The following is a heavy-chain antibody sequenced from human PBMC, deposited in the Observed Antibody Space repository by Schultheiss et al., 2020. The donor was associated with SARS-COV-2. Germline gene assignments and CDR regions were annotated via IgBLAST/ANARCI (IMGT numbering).Heavy chain of an antibody. V-gene: IGHV4-61*08. Sequence: SETLSLTCTVSGGSISSGGYYWSWIRQHPGKGLEWIGYIYYNGKTNYNPSLKSRVTISVDKSKNQFSLKLSSVTAADTAVYYCARVIGYCSSTSCYAEWFDPWGQGTLVTVSS. CDR1: GGSISSGGYY. CDR3: ARVIGYCSSTSCYAEWFDP. D-gene: IGHD2-2*01. J-gene: IGHJ5*02. CDR2: IYYNGKT.